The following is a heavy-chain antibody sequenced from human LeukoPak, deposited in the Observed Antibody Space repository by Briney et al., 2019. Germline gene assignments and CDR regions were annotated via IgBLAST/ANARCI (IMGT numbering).Heavy chain of an antibody. CDR2: ISHDGSNK. V-gene: IGHV3-30*03. J-gene: IGHJ4*02. CDR3: AGDGHTGMAVYHFDY. CDR1: GFTFSSYG. D-gene: IGHD5-18*01. Sequence: PGGSLRPSCAASGFTFSSYGMHWVRQAPGKGLEWVAVISHDGSNKYYADSVKGRFTISRDNSKNTLYLQMNSLRAEETAVYYCAGDGHTGMAVYHFDYWGQGALVTVSS.